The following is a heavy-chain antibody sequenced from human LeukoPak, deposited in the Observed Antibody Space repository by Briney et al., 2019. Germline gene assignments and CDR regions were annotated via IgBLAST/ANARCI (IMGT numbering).Heavy chain of an antibody. CDR3: ARVRLDFWSGSNWFDP. Sequence: GASVKVSCKASGYTFTSYDINWVRQATGQGLEWMGWMNPNSGNTGYVQKFQGRVTMTRNTSISTAYMELSRLRSDDTAVYYCARVRLDFWSGSNWFDPWGQGTLVTVSS. CDR2: MNPNSGNT. V-gene: IGHV1-8*01. J-gene: IGHJ5*02. D-gene: IGHD3-3*01. CDR1: GYTFTSYD.